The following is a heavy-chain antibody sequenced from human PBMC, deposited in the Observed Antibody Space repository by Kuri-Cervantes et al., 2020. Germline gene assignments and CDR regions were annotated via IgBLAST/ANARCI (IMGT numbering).Heavy chain of an antibody. CDR1: GFTFSSYA. CDR3: ARRRQMEWLLLENAFDI. J-gene: IGHJ3*02. V-gene: IGHV3-53*04. Sequence: GESLKISCAASGFTFSSYAMSWVRQAPGKGLEWVSVIYSGGSTYYADSVKGRFTISRHNSKNTLYLQMNSLRAEDTAVYYCARRRQMEWLLLENAFDIWGQGTMVTVSS. D-gene: IGHD3-3*01. CDR2: IYSGGST.